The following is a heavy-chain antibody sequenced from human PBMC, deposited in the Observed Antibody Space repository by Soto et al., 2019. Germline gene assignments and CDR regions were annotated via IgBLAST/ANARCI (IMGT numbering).Heavy chain of an antibody. D-gene: IGHD1-1*01. CDR2: MNPNSGNA. CDR3: ARGAYNVSSHWFDP. J-gene: IGHJ5*02. V-gene: IGHV1-8*01. CDR1: GYSFTRHD. Sequence: QVQLVQSGAEVRKPGASVRVSCKATGYSFTRHDISWLRQAAGQGLEWMGWMNPNSGNAVYAQKFQGRVTMTRNTSITTAYIEVTSLKSEDTAVYFCARGAYNVSSHWFDPWGQGTLVTVSS.